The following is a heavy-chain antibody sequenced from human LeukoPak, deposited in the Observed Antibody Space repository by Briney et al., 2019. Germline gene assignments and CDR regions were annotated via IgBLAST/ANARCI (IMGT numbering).Heavy chain of an antibody. J-gene: IGHJ6*04. V-gene: IGHV4-61*01. CDR3: ARDYSSSWGMNYYGMDV. Sequence: KTSETLSLTCTVSGASVSSGSYYWSWIRQPPGKGLEWIGNIYYIGSTNHNPSLKSRVTISVDTSKNQFSLKLSSVTAAGTAVYYCARDYSSSWGMNYYGMDVWGKGTTVTVSS. CDR1: GASVSSGSYY. CDR2: IYYIGST. D-gene: IGHD6-13*01.